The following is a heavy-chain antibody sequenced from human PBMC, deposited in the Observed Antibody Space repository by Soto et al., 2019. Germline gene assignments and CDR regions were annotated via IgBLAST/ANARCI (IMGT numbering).Heavy chain of an antibody. J-gene: IGHJ4*02. Sequence: QVQLVESGGGVVQPGRSLRLSCAASGFTFSSYGMHWVRQAPGKGLEWVAVIWYEGSNKYYADSVKGRFTISRDNSKNTLYLQMNSLRAEDTDVYYCARDRNGYCSGGSCVQPSDYWGQGTLVTVSS. V-gene: IGHV3-33*01. D-gene: IGHD2-15*01. CDR3: ARDRNGYCSGGSCVQPSDY. CDR2: IWYEGSNK. CDR1: GFTFSSYG.